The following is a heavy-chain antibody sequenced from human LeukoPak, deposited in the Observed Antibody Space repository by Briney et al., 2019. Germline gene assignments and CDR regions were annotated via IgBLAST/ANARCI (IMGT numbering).Heavy chain of an antibody. CDR3: ARSLRLFTDFDY. CDR1: GYTFTSYG. J-gene: IGHJ4*02. CDR2: INPNSGGT. Sequence: ASVKVSCKASGYTFTSYGISWVRQAPGQGLEWMGWINPNSGGTNYAQKFQGRVTMTRDTSISTAYMELSRLRSDDTAVYYCARSLRLFTDFDYWGQGTLVTVSS. V-gene: IGHV1-2*02.